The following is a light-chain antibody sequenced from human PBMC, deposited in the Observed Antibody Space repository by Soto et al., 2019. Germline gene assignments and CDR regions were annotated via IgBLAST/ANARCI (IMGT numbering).Light chain of an antibody. V-gene: IGKV3-20*01. J-gene: IGKJ5*01. CDR3: QQYGSSLIT. CDR1: QSVSSNY. CDR2: GAS. Sequence: EFVLSQSPGTLSLSPGERATVSCRASQSVSSNYLAWYQQKPGQAPRLLIYGASSRPTGIPDRFSGSGSGTDFTLTITRLEPEGFAVYYCQQYGSSLITFGQGTRLEIK.